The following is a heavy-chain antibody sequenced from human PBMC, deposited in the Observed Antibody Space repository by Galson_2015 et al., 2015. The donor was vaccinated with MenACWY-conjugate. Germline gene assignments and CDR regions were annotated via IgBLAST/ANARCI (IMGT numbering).Heavy chain of an antibody. CDR1: GFTFSRYA. J-gene: IGHJ5*02. V-gene: IGHV3-33*01. CDR2: IWYDGSQT. Sequence: SLRLSCAASGFTFSRYAMHWVRQAPGKGLEWVAIIWYDGSQTYYADSVKGRFTISRDNSKNTAYLQMNSLRVEDTAIFYCFALNRAVTAWGQGTLVTGPS. CDR3: FALNRAVTA. D-gene: IGHD3-16*02.